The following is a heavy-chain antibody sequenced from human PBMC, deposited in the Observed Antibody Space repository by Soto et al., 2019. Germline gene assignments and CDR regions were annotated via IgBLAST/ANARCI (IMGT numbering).Heavy chain of an antibody. CDR1: GFTFDDYA. J-gene: IGHJ4*02. Sequence: EVQLVESGGGLVQPGRSLRLSCAASGFTFDDYAMHWVRQAPGKGLEWVSGISWNSGSIGYADSVKGRFTISRDNAKDSLYLPMNSLRSEDTAFYYCAKDLSGWSNIPDYWGQGTLVTVSS. V-gene: IGHV3-9*01. D-gene: IGHD6-19*01. CDR3: AKDLSGWSNIPDY. CDR2: ISWNSGSI.